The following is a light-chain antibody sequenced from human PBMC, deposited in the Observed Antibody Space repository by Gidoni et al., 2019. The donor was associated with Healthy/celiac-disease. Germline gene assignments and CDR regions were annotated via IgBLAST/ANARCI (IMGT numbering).Light chain of an antibody. Sequence: IQMNQSTSCLSAAVGDRVTITCHASHDISNSLNWYQQKPGKAPKLLIYDASNLETGVPSRFSGSGSGTDFTFTISSLQPEDIATYHCQQYDNLPRFGPGTKVDIK. V-gene: IGKV1-33*01. CDR1: HDISNS. CDR3: QQYDNLPR. J-gene: IGKJ3*01. CDR2: DAS.